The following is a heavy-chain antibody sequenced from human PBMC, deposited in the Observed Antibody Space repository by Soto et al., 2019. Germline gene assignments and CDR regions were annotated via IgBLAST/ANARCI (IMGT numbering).Heavy chain of an antibody. CDR3: ARDRRGSYLFDY. CDR1: GGSISSYY. D-gene: IGHD1-26*01. Sequence: SETLSLTCTVSGGSISSYYWSWIRQPPGKGLEWIGYIYYSGSTNYNPSLKSRVTISVDTSKNQFSLKLSSVTAADTAVYYCARDRRGSYLFDYWGQGTLVTVSS. V-gene: IGHV4-59*01. CDR2: IYYSGST. J-gene: IGHJ4*02.